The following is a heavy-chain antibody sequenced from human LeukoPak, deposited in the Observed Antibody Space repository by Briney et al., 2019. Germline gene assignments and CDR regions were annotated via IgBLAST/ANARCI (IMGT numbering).Heavy chain of an antibody. CDR1: GFTFSSHA. CDR2: ISPSGDRT. J-gene: IGHJ4*02. CDR3: AIMHGYYDGSGFWVQ. D-gene: IGHD3-22*01. Sequence: GGSLRLSCAASGFTFSSHAMSWVRQPPGKGLEWVSFISPSGDRTSNADSVEGRFTISRDNTRNTLYLQMNSLRDEDTGVYYCAIMHGYYDGSGFWVQWGQGTLVTVSS. V-gene: IGHV3-23*01.